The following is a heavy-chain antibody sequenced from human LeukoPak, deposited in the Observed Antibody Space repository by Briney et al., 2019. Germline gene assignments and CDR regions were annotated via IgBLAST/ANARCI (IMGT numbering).Heavy chain of an antibody. CDR3: AKSWGQQLAYFDY. Sequence: GGSLRLSCAASGFTVSSNYMSWVRQAPGKGLEWVSVIYSGGSTYYADSVKGRFTISRDNSKNTLYLQMNSLRAEDTAVYYCAKSWGQQLAYFDYWGQGTLVTVSS. D-gene: IGHD6-13*01. CDR2: IYSGGST. V-gene: IGHV3-53*01. J-gene: IGHJ4*02. CDR1: GFTVSSNY.